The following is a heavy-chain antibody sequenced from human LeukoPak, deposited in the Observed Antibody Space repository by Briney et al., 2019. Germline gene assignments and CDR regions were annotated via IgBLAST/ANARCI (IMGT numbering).Heavy chain of an antibody. V-gene: IGHV7-4-1*02. J-gene: IGHJ4*02. Sequence: ASVKVSCKASGYTFTSYAMNWVRQAPGQGLEWMGWINTNTGNPTYAQGFTGRFVFSLDTSVSTAYLQISSLKAEDTAVYYCARAEGNLAYCGGDCYSDFDYWGQGTLVTVSS. CDR1: GYTFTSYA. D-gene: IGHD2-21*02. CDR3: ARAEGNLAYCGGDCYSDFDY. CDR2: INTNTGNP.